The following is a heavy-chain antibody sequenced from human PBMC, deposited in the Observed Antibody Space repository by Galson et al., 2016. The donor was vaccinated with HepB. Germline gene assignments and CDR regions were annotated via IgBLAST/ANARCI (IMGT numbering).Heavy chain of an antibody. CDR3: ATMNFYGTGSPPVMDV. CDR1: GGTLNTYG. D-gene: IGHD3-10*01. CDR2: IIPISGTP. V-gene: IGHV1-69*13. J-gene: IGHJ6*02. Sequence: SVKVSCKASGGTLNTYGVSWVRQAPGQGLEWMGGIIPISGTPRFAQKMQGRVSISADASSSTADMELSSLRSEDTAVYYCATMNFYGTGSPPVMDVWGQGTTVTVSS.